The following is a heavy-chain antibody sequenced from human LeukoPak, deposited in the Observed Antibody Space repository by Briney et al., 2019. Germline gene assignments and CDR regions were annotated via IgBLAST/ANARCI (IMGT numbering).Heavy chain of an antibody. Sequence: RASETLSLTCAVYGGSFSGYYWSWIRQPPGKGLEWIGEINHSGSTNYNPSLKSRVTISVDTSKNQFSLKLSSVTAADTAVYYCARGYNKIRHFDYWGQGTLVTVSS. CDR1: GGSFSGYY. J-gene: IGHJ4*02. V-gene: IGHV4-34*01. D-gene: IGHD1-1*01. CDR2: INHSGST. CDR3: ARGYNKIRHFDY.